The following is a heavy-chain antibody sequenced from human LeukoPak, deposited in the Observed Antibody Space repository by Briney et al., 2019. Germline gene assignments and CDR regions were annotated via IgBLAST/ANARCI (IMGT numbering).Heavy chain of an antibody. D-gene: IGHD1-7*01. V-gene: IGHV5-51*01. CDR3: AGHYGSPSELEYFQH. J-gene: IGHJ1*01. CDR1: GYSFTSYW. CDR2: IYPGDSDT. Sequence: GESLKISCKGSGYSFTSYWIGWVRQMPGKGLEWMGIIYPGDSDTRYSPSFQGQVTISADKSISTAYLQWSSLKASDTAMYYCAGHYGSPSELEYFQHWGQGTLVTVSS.